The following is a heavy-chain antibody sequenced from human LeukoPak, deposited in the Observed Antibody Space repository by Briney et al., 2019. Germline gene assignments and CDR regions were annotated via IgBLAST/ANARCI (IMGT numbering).Heavy chain of an antibody. CDR3: ARGPSFGSSSRFDL. CDR2: IYYTGNT. CDR1: GGSISSGYY. J-gene: IGHJ2*01. Sequence: PSETLSLTCTVSGGSISSGYYWSWIRQPPGEGLEWIGYIYYTGNTYYNPSLKSRITMSVDTSKNHFSLKLSSVTGADTAVYYCARGPSFGSSSRFDLWGRGTLVSVSS. V-gene: IGHV4-31*03. D-gene: IGHD6-13*01.